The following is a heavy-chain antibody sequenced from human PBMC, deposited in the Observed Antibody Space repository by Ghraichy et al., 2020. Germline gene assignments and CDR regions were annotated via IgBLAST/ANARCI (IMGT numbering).Heavy chain of an antibody. Sequence: LSLTCAASGFTFSTYAIHWVRQAPGKGLEWVAGVSYDGKNKYYAASLKGRLTISRDNSKNTLFLQMNSLRPEDTAVFYCARGSLIPSAGTFDYWGQGTLVTVSS. CDR3: ARGSLIPSAGTFDY. CDR2: VSYDGKNK. V-gene: IGHV3-30*04. J-gene: IGHJ4*02. CDR1: GFTFSTYA. D-gene: IGHD6-13*01.